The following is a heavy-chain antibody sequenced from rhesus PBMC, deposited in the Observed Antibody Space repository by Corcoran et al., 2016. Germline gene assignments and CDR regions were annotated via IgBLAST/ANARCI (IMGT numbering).Heavy chain of an antibody. V-gene: IGHV4-165*01. D-gene: IGHD6-13*01. Sequence: QVQLQESGPGLVKPSETLSLTCAVSGGSFSGYYWGWIRQPPGKGLEWIGYISGSSGSTDYNPSLKSRVTISTDTSKNQFSLKLSSVTAADTAVYYCAREQLVHFDYWGQGVLVTVSS. J-gene: IGHJ4*01. CDR2: ISGSSGST. CDR3: AREQLVHFDY. CDR1: GGSFSGYY.